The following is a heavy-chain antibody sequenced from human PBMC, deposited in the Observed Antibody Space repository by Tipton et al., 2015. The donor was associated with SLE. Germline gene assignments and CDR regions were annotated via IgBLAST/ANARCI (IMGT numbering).Heavy chain of an antibody. CDR1: GGSFSGHY. D-gene: IGHD5/OR15-5a*01. CDR3: ARGPLLDL. J-gene: IGHJ2*01. Sequence: TLSLTCAVYGGSFSGHYWSWIRQPPGKGLEWIGYIYYSGSTNYNPSLKSRVTISVDTSKNQFSLKLSSVTAADTAVYYCARGPLLDLWGRGTLVTVSS. V-gene: IGHV4-34*01. CDR2: IYYSGST.